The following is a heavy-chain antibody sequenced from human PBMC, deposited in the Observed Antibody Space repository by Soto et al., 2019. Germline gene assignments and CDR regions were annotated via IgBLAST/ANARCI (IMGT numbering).Heavy chain of an antibody. V-gene: IGHV3-23*01. CDR3: AKGGSYYYDSSGYCAN. J-gene: IGHJ4*02. CDR1: GFTFTSYA. CDR2: ISGSGGSS. Sequence: PGGSLRLSCAASGFTFTSYARCWVRQAPGKGLEWVSAISGSGGSSYYADSVKGRFTSSRDNSKNTLFLQMNSLRAEDTAIYYCAKGGSYYYDSSGYCANWGQGTLVTVSS. D-gene: IGHD3-22*01.